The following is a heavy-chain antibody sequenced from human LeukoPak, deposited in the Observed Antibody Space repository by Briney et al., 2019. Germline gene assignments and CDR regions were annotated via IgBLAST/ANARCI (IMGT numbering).Heavy chain of an antibody. CDR3: ARIPPGYCSSTSCWSLDY. Sequence: GGSLRLSCAASGFTFSSYAMSWIRQAPGKGLEWVSYISSSGSTIYYADSVKGRFTISRDNAKNSLYLQMNSLRAEDTAVYYCARIPPGYCSSTSCWSLDYWGQGTLVTVSS. CDR2: ISSSGSTI. V-gene: IGHV3-11*01. CDR1: GFTFSSYA. J-gene: IGHJ4*02. D-gene: IGHD2-2*01.